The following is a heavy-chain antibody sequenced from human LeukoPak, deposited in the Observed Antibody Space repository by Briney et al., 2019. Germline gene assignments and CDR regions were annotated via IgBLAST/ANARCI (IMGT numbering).Heavy chain of an antibody. Sequence: SETLSLTCTVSGGSISSNNYYWGWIRRPPGKGLEWIGSIYYGGYTYYNPSLKSRVTISVDTSKNQFSLKLSSVTAADTAIYYCQSRFLEWLLDYWGQGTLVTVSS. J-gene: IGHJ4*02. D-gene: IGHD3-3*01. CDR2: IYYGGYT. CDR1: GGSISSNNYY. V-gene: IGHV4-39*01. CDR3: QSRFLEWLLDY.